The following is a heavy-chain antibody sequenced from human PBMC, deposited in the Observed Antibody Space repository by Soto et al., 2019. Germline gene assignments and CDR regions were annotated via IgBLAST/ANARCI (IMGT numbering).Heavy chain of an antibody. V-gene: IGHV1-69*13. Sequence: ASVKVSCKASGGTFSSYAISWVRQAPGQGLEWMGGIIPIFGTANYAQKFQGRVTITADESKSTAYMELSSLRSEDTAVYYCARALVVVPAATICGGDCYYFDYWGQGTLVTVSS. CDR1: GGTFSSYA. CDR3: ARALVVVPAATICGGDCYYFDY. D-gene: IGHD2-2*01. J-gene: IGHJ4*02. CDR2: IIPIFGTA.